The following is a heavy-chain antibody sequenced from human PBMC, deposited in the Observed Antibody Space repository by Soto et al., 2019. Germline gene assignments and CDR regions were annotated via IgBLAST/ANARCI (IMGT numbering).Heavy chain of an antibody. D-gene: IGHD3-16*02. CDR3: AKGDDMITFGGVIVIARYYYYGMDV. Sequence: LRLSCAASGFTFSSYAMSWVRQAPGKGLEWVSAISGSGGSTYYADSVKGRFTISRDNSKNTLYLQMNSLRAEDTAVYYCAKGDDMITFGGVIVIARYYYYGMDVWGQGTTVTVSS. CDR1: GFTFSSYA. CDR2: ISGSGGST. V-gene: IGHV3-23*01. J-gene: IGHJ6*02.